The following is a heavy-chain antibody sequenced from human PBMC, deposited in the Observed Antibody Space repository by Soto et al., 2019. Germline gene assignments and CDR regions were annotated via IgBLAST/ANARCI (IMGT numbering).Heavy chain of an antibody. CDR2: INAGNGNT. J-gene: IGHJ3*02. D-gene: IGHD6-19*01. Sequence: GASVKVSCKASGYTFTSYAMHWVRQAPGQRLEWMGWINAGNGNTKYSQKFQGRVTITRDTSASTAYMELSSLRSEDTAVYYCARWGQWLVSDAFDIWGQGTMVTVSS. CDR1: GYTFTSYA. V-gene: IGHV1-3*01. CDR3: ARWGQWLVSDAFDI.